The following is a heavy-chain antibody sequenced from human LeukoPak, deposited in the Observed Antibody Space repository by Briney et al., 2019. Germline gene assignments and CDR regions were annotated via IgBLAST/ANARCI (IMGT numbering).Heavy chain of an antibody. CDR3: ARGSGKGIQLWFDY. D-gene: IGHD5-18*01. CDR1: GFTFSDYY. Sequence: GGSLRLSCAASGFTFSDYYMSWILQAPGKGLEWLSYISSDGTTIQYADSVKGRFTISRDNAKNSLYLQMNSLRAEDTAVYYCARGSGKGIQLWFDYWGQGTLVTVPS. V-gene: IGHV3-11*04. CDR2: ISSDGTTI. J-gene: IGHJ4*02.